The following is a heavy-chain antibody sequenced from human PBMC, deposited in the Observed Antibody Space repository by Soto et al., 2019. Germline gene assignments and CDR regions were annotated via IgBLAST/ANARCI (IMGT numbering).Heavy chain of an antibody. D-gene: IGHD3-10*01. CDR3: ARERITMVRGVNVNWFDP. V-gene: IGHV4-59*12. CDR2: IYYSGRI. CDR1: GGSMSSYY. J-gene: IGHJ5*02. Sequence: SETLSLTCTVSGGSMSSYYWSWIRQPPGKGLEWIGYIYYSGRINYNPSLKSRVTISVDTSKNQFSLKLSSVTAADTAVYYCARERITMVRGVNVNWFDPWGQGTLVTVSS.